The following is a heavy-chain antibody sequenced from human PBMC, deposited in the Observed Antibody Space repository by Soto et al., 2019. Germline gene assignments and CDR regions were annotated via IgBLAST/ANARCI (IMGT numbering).Heavy chain of an antibody. CDR3: ASRGLTNYYYGMDV. J-gene: IGHJ6*02. CDR2: IDPSDSET. V-gene: IGHV5-10-1*01. D-gene: IGHD3-10*01. CDR1: GYTFTKNW. Sequence: GESLKISCQASGYTFTKNWISWVRQMPGKGLEWMGRIDPSDSETKYNPSLKSRVTISVDKSKNQFSLKLSSVTAADTAVYYCASRGLTNYYYGMDVWGQGTTVTVSS.